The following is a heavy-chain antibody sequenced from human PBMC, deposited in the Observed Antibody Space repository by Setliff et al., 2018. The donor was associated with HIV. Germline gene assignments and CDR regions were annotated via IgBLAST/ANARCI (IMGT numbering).Heavy chain of an antibody. CDR1: GFTFSSSG. CDR2: INIKNGNT. V-gene: IGHV1-18*01. D-gene: IGHD5-12*01. CDR3: GRDYRSWIRAIGY. Sequence: ASVKVSCKASGFTFSSSGISWVRQAPGQGLEWMGWINIKNGNTNYGQKLQGRVSMTTDTSTSTVYMELSSLRSDDTAVYYCGRDYRSWIRAIGYWGQGTLVTVS. J-gene: IGHJ4*02.